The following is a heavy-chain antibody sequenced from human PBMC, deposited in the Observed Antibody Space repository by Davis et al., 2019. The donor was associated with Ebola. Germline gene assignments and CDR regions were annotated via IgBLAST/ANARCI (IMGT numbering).Heavy chain of an antibody. D-gene: IGHD6-6*01. Sequence: PGGSLRLSCAASGFTFSSYAMSWVRQAPGKGLEWVANIKQDGSEKYYVDSVKGRFTISRDNAKNSLYLQMNSLRAEDTAVYYCARDGLVLWFDPWGQGTLVTVSS. CDR2: IKQDGSEK. V-gene: IGHV3-7*01. CDR3: ARDGLVLWFDP. CDR1: GFTFSSYA. J-gene: IGHJ5*02.